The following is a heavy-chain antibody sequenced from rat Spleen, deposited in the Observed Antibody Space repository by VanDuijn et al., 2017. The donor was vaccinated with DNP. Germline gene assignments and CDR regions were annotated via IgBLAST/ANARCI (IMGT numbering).Heavy chain of an antibody. Sequence: EVQLVESGGGLVQPGRSLKLSCAASGITFSNSGMHWIRQAPTKGLEWVTSISNTGDSTYYRDSVRGRFTISRDNGESSLYLQMNSLWSEDTATYYCTKAGGYSPWYFDYWGQGVMVTVSS. CDR3: TKAGGYSPWYFDY. J-gene: IGHJ2*01. CDR2: ISNTGDST. V-gene: IGHV5-19*01. CDR1: GITFSNSG. D-gene: IGHD1-11*01.